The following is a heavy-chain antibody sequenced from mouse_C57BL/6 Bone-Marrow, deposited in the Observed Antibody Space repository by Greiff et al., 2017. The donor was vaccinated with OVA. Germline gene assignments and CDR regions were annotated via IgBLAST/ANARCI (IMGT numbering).Heavy chain of an antibody. Sequence: EVQVVESGGGLVQPGGSLKLSCAASGFTFSDYGMAWVRQAPGKGPEWVAYISNFTYSIYYADTVTGRFTITRENAKNTLYLEMSSLRSEDSAMYYCARHNGNYWYFDVWGTGTTVTVSS. J-gene: IGHJ1*03. V-gene: IGHV5-15*01. CDR2: ISNFTYSI. CDR1: GFTFSDYG. D-gene: IGHD2-1*01. CDR3: ARHNGNYWYFDV.